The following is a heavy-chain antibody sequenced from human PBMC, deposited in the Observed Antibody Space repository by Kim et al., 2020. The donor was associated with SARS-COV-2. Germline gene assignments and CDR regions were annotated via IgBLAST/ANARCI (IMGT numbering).Heavy chain of an antibody. D-gene: IGHD5-12*01. Sequence: GGSLRLSCAASGFTFSSYEMNWVRQAPGKGLEWVSYISSSGSTIYYADSVKGRFTISRDNAKNSLYLQMNSLRAEDTAVYYCARSVQRLFDPWGQGTLVTVSS. CDR1: GFTFSSYE. CDR3: ARSVQRLFDP. CDR2: ISSSGSTI. J-gene: IGHJ5*02. V-gene: IGHV3-48*03.